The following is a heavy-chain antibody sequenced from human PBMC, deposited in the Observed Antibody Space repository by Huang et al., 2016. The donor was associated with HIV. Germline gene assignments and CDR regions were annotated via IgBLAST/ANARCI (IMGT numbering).Heavy chain of an antibody. Sequence: VESGGRLVQPGGSIRLSCVGSTFRFGAYWMSWVRQSAGKGLEWVANIKKDESEKNYVDSVKGRCNISRDNAKKVLFLEMNNVRVEDTATYYCATKTAAMDIWGQGTTVTVS. J-gene: IGHJ6*02. CDR2: IKKDESEK. V-gene: IGHV3-7*01. CDR1: TFRFGAYW. CDR3: ATKTAAMDI. D-gene: IGHD1-7*01.